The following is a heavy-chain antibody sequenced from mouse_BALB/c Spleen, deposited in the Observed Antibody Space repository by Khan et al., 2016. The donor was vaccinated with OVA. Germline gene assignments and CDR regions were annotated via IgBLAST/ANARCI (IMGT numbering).Heavy chain of an antibody. Sequence: QLEESGPGLAKPSQSLSLTCTVTGYSITSEYTWNWIRQFPGNKLEWMGFISYSGNTRYNPFLKSRIFITRDTTKNQFFLQLNSVTSEDTATYYCARKNYYDYDPYPYWGQGTLVTVSA. CDR1: GYSITSEYT. CDR2: ISYSGNT. J-gene: IGHJ3*01. D-gene: IGHD2-4*01. CDR3: ARKNYYDYDPYPY. V-gene: IGHV3-2*02.